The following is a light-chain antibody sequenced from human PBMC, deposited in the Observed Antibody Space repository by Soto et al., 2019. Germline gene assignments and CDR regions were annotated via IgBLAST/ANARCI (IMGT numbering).Light chain of an antibody. CDR3: QQYGSSPKT. V-gene: IGKV3-20*01. J-gene: IGKJ1*01. CDR2: GAS. Sequence: EMVFTQAPCTLSLSPGERATLSCRASQSISSSQLAWYQQKPGQAPRLLMYGASSRATGIPDRFSGSGSGTDFTLTISRLEPEDFAVYYCQQYGSSPKTFGQGTKVDIK. CDR1: QSISSSQ.